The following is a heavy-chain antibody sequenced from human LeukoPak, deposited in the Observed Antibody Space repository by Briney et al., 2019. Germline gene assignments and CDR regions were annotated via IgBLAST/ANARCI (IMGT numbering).Heavy chain of an antibody. V-gene: IGHV4-30-4*08. CDR2: IYYSGST. Sequence: SETLSLTCTVSGGSISSGDYYWSWIRQLPGKGLEWIGYIYYSGSTYYNPSLKSRVTISVDTSKNQFSLKLSSVTAADTAVYYCARENSGYDSYYFDYWGQGTLVTVSS. CDR3: ARENSGYDSYYFDY. CDR1: GGSISSGDYY. D-gene: IGHD5-12*01. J-gene: IGHJ4*02.